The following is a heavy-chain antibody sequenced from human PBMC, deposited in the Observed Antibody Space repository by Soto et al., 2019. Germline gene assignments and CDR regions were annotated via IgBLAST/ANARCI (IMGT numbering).Heavy chain of an antibody. Sequence: GASVKVSCKASGYTFTSYAMHWVRQAPGQRLEWMGWINAGNGNTKYSQKFQGRVTITRDTSASTAYMELSSLRSEDTAVYYCAREPGIAVAGAGLDYWGQGTLVTVSS. CDR1: GYTFTSYA. CDR3: AREPGIAVAGAGLDY. D-gene: IGHD6-19*01. V-gene: IGHV1-3*01. CDR2: INAGNGNT. J-gene: IGHJ4*02.